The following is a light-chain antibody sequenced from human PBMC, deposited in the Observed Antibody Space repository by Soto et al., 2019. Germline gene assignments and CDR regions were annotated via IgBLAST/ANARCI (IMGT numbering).Light chain of an antibody. V-gene: IGKV1-5*01. CDR3: QQYSAYPWT. Sequence: DIHMTQSPSPLSASVGDRVTITCRASQSITSWLAWYQQKPGKAPKLLMYDASSLHSGVPSRFSGSGSGTEFTLTISSLQPDDFATYYCQQYSAYPWTFGQGTKVDTK. CDR1: QSITSW. CDR2: DAS. J-gene: IGKJ1*01.